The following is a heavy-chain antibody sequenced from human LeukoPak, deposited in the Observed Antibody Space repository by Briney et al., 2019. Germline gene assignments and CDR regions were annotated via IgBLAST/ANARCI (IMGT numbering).Heavy chain of an antibody. D-gene: IGHD5-24*01. CDR2: IYYSGST. J-gene: IGHJ4*02. V-gene: IGHV4-39*01. Sequence: SETLSLTCTVSGGSISSSSYYWGWIRQPPGKGLEWIGSIYYSGSTDYNPSLKSRVTISVDTSKNQFSLKLSSVTAADTAVYYCARLVWLREYFDYWGQGTLVTVSS. CDR3: ARLVWLREYFDY. CDR1: GGSISSSSYY.